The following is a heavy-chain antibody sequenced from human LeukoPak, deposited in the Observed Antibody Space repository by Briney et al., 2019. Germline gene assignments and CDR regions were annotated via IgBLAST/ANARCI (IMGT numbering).Heavy chain of an antibody. J-gene: IGHJ3*02. V-gene: IGHV3-30*03. CDR1: GFTFSSYG. CDR2: ISYDGSNK. CDR3: ARFSGSYYGYASDI. D-gene: IGHD1-26*01. Sequence: GGSLRLSCAASGFTFSSYGMHWVRQAPGPGLEWGAVISYDGSNKYYADSVQGRFTISRDNSKNMLYLQMNSLRAEDTAVYYCARFSGSYYGYASDIWGQGTMVTVSS.